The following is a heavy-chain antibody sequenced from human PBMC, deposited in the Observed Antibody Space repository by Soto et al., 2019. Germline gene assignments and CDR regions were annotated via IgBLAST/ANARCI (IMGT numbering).Heavy chain of an antibody. Sequence: QVQLVESGGGVVQPGRSLRLSCAASGFTFSSYGMHWVRQAPGKGLEWVAVISYDGSNKYYADSVKGRFTISRDNSKNTLYLQMNSLRAEDTAVYYCAKARAYYYDSIALGDYWGQGTLVTVSS. CDR1: GFTFSSYG. CDR2: ISYDGSNK. CDR3: AKARAYYYDSIALGDY. D-gene: IGHD3-22*01. V-gene: IGHV3-30*18. J-gene: IGHJ4*02.